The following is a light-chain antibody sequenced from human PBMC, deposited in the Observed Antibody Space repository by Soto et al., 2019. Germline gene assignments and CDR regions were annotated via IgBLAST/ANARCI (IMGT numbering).Light chain of an antibody. CDR2: EVT. Sequence: SALTQPASVSGSPGQSITISCTGTSSDVGSYNLVSWYQQFPDKAPKVIIYEVTKRPSGVSNRFSGSKSGNTASLTISGLQADVDVNYYWSTDACSITLYVVGPGTKVP. V-gene: IGLV2-23*02. CDR3: STDACSITLYV. J-gene: IGLJ1*01. CDR1: SSDVGSYNL.